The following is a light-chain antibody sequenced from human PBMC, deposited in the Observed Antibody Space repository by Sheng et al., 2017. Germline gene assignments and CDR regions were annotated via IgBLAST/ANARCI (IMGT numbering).Light chain of an antibody. CDR3: QQYHDWPPST. V-gene: IGKV3-15*01. Sequence: EIVLTQSPATLSVSPGETATLSCGASQSVGSNLAWYQQKPGQGPRLLIFGASTRATGVPARFSGSGSGTEFTLTIRGLQSEDFAVYYCQQYHDWPPSTFGGGTKVETK. CDR2: GAS. J-gene: IGKJ4*01. CDR1: QSVGSN.